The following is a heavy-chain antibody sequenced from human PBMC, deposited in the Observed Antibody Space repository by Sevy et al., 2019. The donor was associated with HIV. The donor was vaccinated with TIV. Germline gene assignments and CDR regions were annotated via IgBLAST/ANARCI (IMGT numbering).Heavy chain of an antibody. CDR1: GFTVSNSY. Sequence: GGSLRLSCAASGFTVSNSYMSWVRQAPGKGLEWVSIIYSGVTTSYADSGRDGFTISRDNSKNTLSFQMNSLRAEDTAVYYCARLSVYYYDSSGYYTTGNAFDIWGQGTMVTVSS. J-gene: IGHJ3*02. CDR2: IYSGVTT. D-gene: IGHD3-22*01. CDR3: ARLSVYYYDSSGYYTTGNAFDI. V-gene: IGHV3-53*01.